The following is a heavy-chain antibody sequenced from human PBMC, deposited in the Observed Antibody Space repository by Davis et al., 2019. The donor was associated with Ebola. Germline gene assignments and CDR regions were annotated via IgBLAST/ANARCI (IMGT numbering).Heavy chain of an antibody. CDR2: FDPEDGEA. D-gene: IGHD3-16*01. Sequence: ASVKVSCKCKVSGYTLAELSMHWVRQAPGKGLEWMGYFDPEDGEAIYAQNFQGRVTMTRNTSISTAYMELSSLRSEDTAVYYCARCLGDSVDFDYWGQGTLVTVSS. CDR3: ARCLGDSVDFDY. J-gene: IGHJ4*02. CDR1: GYTLAELS. V-gene: IGHV1-24*01.